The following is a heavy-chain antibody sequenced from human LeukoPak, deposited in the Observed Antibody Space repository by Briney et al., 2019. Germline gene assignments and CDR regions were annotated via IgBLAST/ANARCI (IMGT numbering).Heavy chain of an antibody. D-gene: IGHD3-22*01. CDR2: INPSGGST. J-gene: IGHJ3*02. CDR3: ARDIIPDSSVFHAFDI. CDR1: GYTFTSYY. Sequence: GASVKVSCKASGYTFTSYYMHWVRQAPGQGLEWMGIINPSGGSTSYAQKFQGRVTMTRDTSTSTAYMELSSLRSEDTAVYYCARDIIPDSSVFHAFDIWGQGTMVTVSS. V-gene: IGHV1-46*01.